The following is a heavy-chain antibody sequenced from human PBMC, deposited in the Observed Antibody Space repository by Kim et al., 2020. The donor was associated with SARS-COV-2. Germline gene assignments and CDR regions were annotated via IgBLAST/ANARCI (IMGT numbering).Heavy chain of an antibody. V-gene: IGHV4-31*02. J-gene: IGHJ4*02. Sequence: GTTYYNPSLKSRVTISVDTSKNQFSLELSSVTAADTAVYYCAREDSGSLDYWGQGTLVTVSS. CDR2: GTT. D-gene: IGHD3-10*01. CDR3: AREDSGSLDY.